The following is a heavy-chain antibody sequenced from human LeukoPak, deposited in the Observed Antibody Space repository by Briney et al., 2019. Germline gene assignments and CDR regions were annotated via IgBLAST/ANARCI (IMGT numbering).Heavy chain of an antibody. CDR1: GFTFVGPN. CDR2: LKRKAENYAT. V-gene: IGHV3-73*01. J-gene: IGHJ4*02. D-gene: IGHD2-15*01. CDR3: FSRDCGGGSCYPRK. Sequence: GGTLGLPCAPSGFTFVGPNMLGSGRPSGKGWEGFVGLKRKAENYATAYAASMKGRFTISRDDSKNTAFLQMSSLKTEDTAVYYCFSRDCGGGSCYPRKWGQGTRVTVSS.